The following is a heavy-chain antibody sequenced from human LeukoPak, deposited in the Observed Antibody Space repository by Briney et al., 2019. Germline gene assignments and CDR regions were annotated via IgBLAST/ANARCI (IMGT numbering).Heavy chain of an antibody. Sequence: SETLSLTCTVSGGSISSYYWSWIRRPAGKGLEWIGRIYTSGSTNYNPSLKSRVTISVDTSKNQFSLKLSSVTAADTAVYYCAREHKYSSSGWFDPWGQGTLVTVSS. J-gene: IGHJ5*02. CDR1: GGSISSYY. CDR2: IYTSGST. D-gene: IGHD6-6*01. CDR3: AREHKYSSSGWFDP. V-gene: IGHV4-4*07.